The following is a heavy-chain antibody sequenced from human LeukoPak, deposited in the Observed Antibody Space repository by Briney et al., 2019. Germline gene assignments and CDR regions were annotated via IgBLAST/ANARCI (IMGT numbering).Heavy chain of an antibody. CDR1: GYTFTGYY. J-gene: IGHJ3*02. CDR3: ARASGRYSDAFDI. CDR2: INPNSGGT. D-gene: IGHD1-26*01. V-gene: IGHV1-2*02. Sequence: ASVNVSCKASGYTFTGYYMHWVRQAPGQGLEWMGWINPNSGGTNYAQNFQGRVTMTRDTSISTAYMELSRLRSDDTALYYCARASGRYSDAFDIWGQGTVVTVSS.